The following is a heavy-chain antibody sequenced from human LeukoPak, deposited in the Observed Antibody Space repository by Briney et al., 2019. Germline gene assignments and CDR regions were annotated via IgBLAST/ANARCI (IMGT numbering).Heavy chain of an antibody. CDR3: ARGHSLTVFQSMAGRSGSGYYYYDVMDV. CDR2: IYYSGST. V-gene: IGHV4-31*03. D-gene: IGHD3-10*01. J-gene: IGHJ6*02. Sequence: SETLSLTCTVSGGSISSGGYYWSWIRQHPGKGLEWIGYIYYSGSTYYNPSLKSRVTISVDTSKNQFSLKLRSVTAPDTAVYYCARGHSLTVFQSMAGRSGSGYYYYDVMDVWGQGTTVTVSS. CDR1: GGSISSGGYY.